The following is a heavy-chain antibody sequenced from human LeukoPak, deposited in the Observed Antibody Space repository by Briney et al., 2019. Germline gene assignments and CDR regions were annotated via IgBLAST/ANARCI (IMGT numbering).Heavy chain of an antibody. Sequence: GGSLRLSCAASGFTFSNYWMSWVRQAPGKGLEWVANTEQDGSEKYYVDSEKGRFTISRDNAKNSLYLQMNSLRAEDTAVYYCARGRGVDVWGQGTTVTVSS. J-gene: IGHJ6*02. CDR2: TEQDGSEK. V-gene: IGHV3-7*01. CDR3: ARGRGVDV. CDR1: GFTFSNYW.